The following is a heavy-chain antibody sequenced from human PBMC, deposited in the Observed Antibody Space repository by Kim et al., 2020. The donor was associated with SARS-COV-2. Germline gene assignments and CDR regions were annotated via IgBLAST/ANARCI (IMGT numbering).Heavy chain of an antibody. V-gene: IGHV4-34*01. Sequence: SETLSLTCAVYGGSFSGYYWSWIRQPPGKGLEWIGEINHSGSTNYNPSLKSRVTISVDTSKNQFSLKLSSVTAADTAVYYCASILRPEYSSSVSFSGFDPWGQGTLVTVSS. D-gene: IGHD6-6*01. CDR3: ASILRPEYSSSVSFSGFDP. CDR1: GGSFSGYY. CDR2: INHSGST. J-gene: IGHJ5*02.